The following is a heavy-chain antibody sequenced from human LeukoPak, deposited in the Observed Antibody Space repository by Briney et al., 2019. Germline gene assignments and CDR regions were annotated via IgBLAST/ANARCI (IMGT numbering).Heavy chain of an antibody. V-gene: IGHV3-23*01. D-gene: IGHD3-3*01. Sequence: PGGSLRLSCAASGFTFNNYGVAWVRQAPGKGLEWVSVISGDGGTTFYAPFLKGRFTISRDNSKNTVYLQMNSLRAEDTAIYSCARVRSGFHLDTWGQGTLVTVSS. CDR3: ARVRSGFHLDT. J-gene: IGHJ5*02. CDR1: GFTFNNYG. CDR2: ISGDGGTT.